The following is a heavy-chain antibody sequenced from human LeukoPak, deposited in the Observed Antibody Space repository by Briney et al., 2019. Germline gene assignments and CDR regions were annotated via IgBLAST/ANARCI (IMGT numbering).Heavy chain of an antibody. D-gene: IGHD6-19*01. CDR2: VSNDGNTK. CDR3: ASETQLLVVPLDH. Sequence: GRSLRLSCVASGFSFSSYSMHWVRQAPGKGLEWVAVVSNDGNTKYYADSVKGRFTISRDNSMNTLYLQMNSLRPDDTAVYYCASETQLLVVPLDHWGQGTLVTVSS. V-gene: IGHV3-30-3*01. J-gene: IGHJ4*02. CDR1: GFSFSSYS.